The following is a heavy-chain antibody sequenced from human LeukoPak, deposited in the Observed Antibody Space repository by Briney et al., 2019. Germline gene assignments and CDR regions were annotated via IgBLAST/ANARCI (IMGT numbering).Heavy chain of an antibody. CDR2: INWNGDST. D-gene: IGHD6-13*01. V-gene: IGHV3-20*04. J-gene: IGHJ4*02. CDR3: AKGGSSSWYSVAY. CDR1: GFTFDDYG. Sequence: GGSLRLSCAASGFTFDDYGMSWVRQAPGKGLEWVSGINWNGDSTGYADSVKGRFTISRDNAKNSLYLQMNSLRAEDTALYYCAKGGSSSWYSVAYWGQGTLVTVSS.